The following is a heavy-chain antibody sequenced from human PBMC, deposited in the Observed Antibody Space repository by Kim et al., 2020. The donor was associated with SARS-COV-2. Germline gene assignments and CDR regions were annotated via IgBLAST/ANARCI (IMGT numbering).Heavy chain of an antibody. CDR1: GFTFSSYG. J-gene: IGHJ5*02. D-gene: IGHD3-22*01. CDR2: IHLGVET. Sequence: GGSLRLSCAASGFTFSSYGFHWGRQATGKGLEWVSAIHLGVETYYSDSVKGRFTISRDNAKNSLYLEMNNLRESDTAVYYCTREISYVSSAFGLDPWGQGTLVTVSS. CDR3: TREISYVSSAFGLDP. V-gene: IGHV3-13*01.